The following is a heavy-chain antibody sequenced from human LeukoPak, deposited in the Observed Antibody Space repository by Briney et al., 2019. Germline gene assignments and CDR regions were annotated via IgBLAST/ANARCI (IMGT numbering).Heavy chain of an antibody. CDR2: ISSRSSVI. CDR3: AKGPLIEVAGTTWDY. V-gene: IGHV3-11*01. Sequence: GGSLRLSCAASGFTVSSNYMSWVRQAPGKGLEWVSYISSRSSVIKYGDSVRGRFTISRDNAKNSLYLHMSSLRAEDTAVYYCAKGPLIEVAGTTWDYWGQGTLVTVSS. CDR1: GFTVSSNY. D-gene: IGHD6-19*01. J-gene: IGHJ4*02.